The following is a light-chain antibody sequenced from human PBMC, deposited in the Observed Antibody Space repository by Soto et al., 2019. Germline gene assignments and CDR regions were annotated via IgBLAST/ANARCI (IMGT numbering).Light chain of an antibody. CDR2: DTS. CDR3: QQCGVSPWT. Sequence: FVLTQSPVTLSLSPGEGATLSCRASQSVGSTSLAWYQQKTGQAPRLLIYDTSSRATGIPARFSGSGSGTDFTLTISRLEPEDFAVYYCQQCGVSPWTFGQGTKV. J-gene: IGKJ1*01. CDR1: QSVGSTS. V-gene: IGKV3-20*01.